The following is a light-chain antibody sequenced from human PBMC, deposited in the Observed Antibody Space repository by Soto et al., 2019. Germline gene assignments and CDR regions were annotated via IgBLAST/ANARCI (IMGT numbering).Light chain of an antibody. CDR1: QSVNTY. Sequence: EIVMTQSPATVSVSRGEGVTLSCRASQSVNTYIAWYQQKPGQAPRLLISDASNRATGIPPRFSGSGSGTDFTLTISSLEPEDFAVYYCQHRNNWPTITFGQGTRLEIK. CDR2: DAS. V-gene: IGKV3-11*01. J-gene: IGKJ5*01. CDR3: QHRNNWPTIT.